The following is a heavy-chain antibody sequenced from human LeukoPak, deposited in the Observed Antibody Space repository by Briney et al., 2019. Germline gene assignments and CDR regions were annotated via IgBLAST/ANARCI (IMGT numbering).Heavy chain of an antibody. Sequence: SETLSLTCTVSGGSISSYYWSWIRQPPGKGLEWIGYIYYSGSTNYNPSLKSRVTMSVDTSKNQFSLKLSSVTAADTAVYYCARDAYYYDSSGYYFFDYWGQGTLVTVSS. CDR2: IYYSGST. J-gene: IGHJ4*02. CDR1: GGSISSYY. D-gene: IGHD3-22*01. V-gene: IGHV4-59*01. CDR3: ARDAYYYDSSGYYFFDY.